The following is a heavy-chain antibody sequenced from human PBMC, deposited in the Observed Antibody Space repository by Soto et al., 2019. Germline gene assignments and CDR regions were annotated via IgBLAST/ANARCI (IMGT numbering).Heavy chain of an antibody. D-gene: IGHD3-10*01. CDR2: IFSGGAT. Sequence: QLQLQESGPGLVKPSETLSLTCTVSGGSISSSTYSWAWIRQPPGKGLEWIGSIFSGGATYFNPSLGSRLNISVDTSKNHFSLSLSSVTAAETAVYYCARRGTPGSFDYWGQGTLVTVSS. V-gene: IGHV4-39*02. J-gene: IGHJ4*02. CDR1: GGSISSSTYS. CDR3: ARRGTPGSFDY.